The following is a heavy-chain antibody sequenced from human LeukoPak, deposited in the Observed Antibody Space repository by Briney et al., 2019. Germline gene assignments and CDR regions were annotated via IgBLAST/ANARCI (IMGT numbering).Heavy chain of an antibody. V-gene: IGHV1-2*02. Sequence: ASVKVSCKASGYTFTDYYMHWVRQAPGQGLEWMGWINPNSGGTNYAQKFQGRVTVTRDTSISAAYMELSRLRSDDTAVYYCARVSVTTNRGSFDAFDIWGQGTMVTVSS. CDR1: GYTFTDYY. CDR2: INPNSGGT. CDR3: ARVSVTTNRGSFDAFDI. D-gene: IGHD7-27*01. J-gene: IGHJ3*02.